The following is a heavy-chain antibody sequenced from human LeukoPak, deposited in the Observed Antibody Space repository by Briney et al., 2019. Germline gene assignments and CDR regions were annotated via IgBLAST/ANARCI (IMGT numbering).Heavy chain of an antibody. CDR1: GGSISSYY. D-gene: IGHD5-12*01. V-gene: IGHV4-59*01. Sequence: SETLSLTCTVSGGSISSYYWSWIRQPPGKGLEWTGYIYYSGSTNYNPSLKSRVTISVDTSKNQFSLKLSSVTAADTAVYYCARVGAGYSGYDQHYGMDVWGQGTTVTVSS. CDR2: IYYSGST. CDR3: ARVGAGYSGYDQHYGMDV. J-gene: IGHJ6*02.